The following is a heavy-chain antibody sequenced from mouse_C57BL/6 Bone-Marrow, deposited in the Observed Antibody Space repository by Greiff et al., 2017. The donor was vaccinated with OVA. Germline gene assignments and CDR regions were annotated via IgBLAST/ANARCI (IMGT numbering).Heavy chain of an antibody. CDR3: AMIYYGHDEDY. Sequence: QVQLQQSGPELVKPGASVKISCKASGYAFSSSWMNWVKQRPGKGLEWIGRIYPGDGDTNYNGKFKGKATLTADKSSSTAYMQLSSLTSEDSAVYCCAMIYYGHDEDYWGQGTTLTVSS. CDR2: IYPGDGDT. J-gene: IGHJ2*01. D-gene: IGHD1-2*01. V-gene: IGHV1-82*01. CDR1: GYAFSSSW.